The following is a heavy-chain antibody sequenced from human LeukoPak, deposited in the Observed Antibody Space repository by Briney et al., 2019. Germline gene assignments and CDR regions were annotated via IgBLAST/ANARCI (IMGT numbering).Heavy chain of an antibody. V-gene: IGHV1-3*01. Sequence: ASVKVSCKASGYTFTSYAMHWVRQAPGQRLEWMGWINAGNGNTKYSQKFQGRVTITRDTSASTAYMELSSLRSEDTAVYYCARDLSRIAAAGNHLGGYWGQGTLVTVSS. CDR2: INAGNGNT. D-gene: IGHD6-13*01. CDR3: ARDLSRIAAAGNHLGGY. J-gene: IGHJ4*02. CDR1: GYTFTSYA.